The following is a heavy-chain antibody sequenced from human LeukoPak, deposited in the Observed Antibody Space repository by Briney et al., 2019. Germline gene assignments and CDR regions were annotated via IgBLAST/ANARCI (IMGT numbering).Heavy chain of an antibody. Sequence: SVKVSCKASGGTFNTYAFNCVRQAPGQGLEWMGRIIPVFGTPHYAQKYQGRLTITTDEFASTVYMELSSLRSQDTAIYYCARIEGDYGVFVFWGQGTLVTVSS. CDR1: GGTFNTYA. CDR3: ARIEGDYGVFVF. D-gene: IGHD4-17*01. J-gene: IGHJ4*02. V-gene: IGHV1-69*05. CDR2: IIPVFGTP.